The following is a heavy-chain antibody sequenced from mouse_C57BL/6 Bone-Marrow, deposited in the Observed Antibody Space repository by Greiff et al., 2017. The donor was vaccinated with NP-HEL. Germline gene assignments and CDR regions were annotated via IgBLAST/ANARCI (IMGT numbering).Heavy chain of an antibody. D-gene: IGHD2-4*01. J-gene: IGHJ1*03. CDR1: GYTFTSYW. CDR3: ARERDLAIITTRYFDV. V-gene: IGHV1-69*01. Sequence: QVQLQQPGAELVMPGASVKLSCKASGYTFTSYWMHWVKQRPGQGLEWIGEIDPSDSYTNYNQKFKGKSTLTVDKSSSTAYMQLSSLTSEDSAVYYCARERDLAIITTRYFDVWGTGTTVTVSS. CDR2: IDPSDSYT.